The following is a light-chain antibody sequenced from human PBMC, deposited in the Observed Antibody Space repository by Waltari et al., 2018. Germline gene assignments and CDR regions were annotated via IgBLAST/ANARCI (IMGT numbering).Light chain of an antibody. J-gene: IGLJ1*01. CDR3: SSYTTSSAPGV. Sequence: QAALTQPASVSCSPGQSNTHPWLGTDRYVWSYDLVSRYQQHPGKAPHLIIYEVSNRPSGISNRFSASKSGNTASLTISGLHAEDEADYYCSSYTTSSAPGVFGTGTRVTVL. V-gene: IGLV2-14*01. CDR2: EVS. CDR1: DRYVWSYDL.